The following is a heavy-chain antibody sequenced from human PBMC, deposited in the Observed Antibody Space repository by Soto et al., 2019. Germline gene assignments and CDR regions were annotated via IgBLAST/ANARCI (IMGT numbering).Heavy chain of an antibody. J-gene: IGHJ4*02. D-gene: IGHD3-3*01. CDR2: INAGNGNT. V-gene: IGHV1-3*01. Sequence: ASVKVSCKASGYTFTSYAMHWVRQAPGQRLEWMGWINAGNGNTKYSQKFQGRVTITRDTSASTAYMELSSLRSEDTAVYYCARDLIFGVAGLDYWGQGTLVTVSS. CDR1: GYTFTSYA. CDR3: ARDLIFGVAGLDY.